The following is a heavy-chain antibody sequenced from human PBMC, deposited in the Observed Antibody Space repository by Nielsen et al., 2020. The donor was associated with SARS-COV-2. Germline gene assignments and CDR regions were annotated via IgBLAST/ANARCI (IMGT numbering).Heavy chain of an antibody. Sequence: LKISCAASGFTFDDYGMSWVRQAPGKGLEWVSGINWNGGSTGYADSVKGRFTISRDNAKNSLYLQMNSLRAEDTALYHCARAVWGYCSSTSCYFDYWGQGTLVTVSS. CDR2: INWNGGST. J-gene: IGHJ4*02. D-gene: IGHD2-2*01. CDR1: GFTFDDYG. CDR3: ARAVWGYCSSTSCYFDY. V-gene: IGHV3-20*01.